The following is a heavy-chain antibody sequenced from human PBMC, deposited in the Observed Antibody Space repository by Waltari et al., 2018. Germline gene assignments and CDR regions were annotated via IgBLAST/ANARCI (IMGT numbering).Heavy chain of an antibody. Sequence: QLHLQESGPGLVKPSETLSLTCSVSGGPITSNRTYWGWIRQPPGKGPEWTGTISYSGATYNNPSLKSRVTISVDTSKNQYSLKLTSVTAADTAVYYCATYIGASIGTAAFDVWGQGTMVTVSS. D-gene: IGHD5-12*01. V-gene: IGHV4-39*01. CDR2: ISYSGAT. CDR3: ATYIGASIGTAAFDV. CDR1: GGPITSNRTY. J-gene: IGHJ3*01.